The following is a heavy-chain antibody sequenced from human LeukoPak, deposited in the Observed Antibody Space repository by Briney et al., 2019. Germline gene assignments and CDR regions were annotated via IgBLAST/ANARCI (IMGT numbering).Heavy chain of an antibody. CDR2: ISDGGRSL. CDR3: AKEDYDYVWGSYRHHYFDY. J-gene: IGHJ4*02. V-gene: IGHV3-11*01. Sequence: GGSLRLSCAASGFIFSDYYMSWIRQAPGKGLEWVSFISDGGRSLHYADSVKGRFTISRDNAKNSLYLQMNSLRAEDTAVYYCAKEDYDYVWGSYRHHYFDYWGQGTLVTVSS. CDR1: GFIFSDYY. D-gene: IGHD3-16*02.